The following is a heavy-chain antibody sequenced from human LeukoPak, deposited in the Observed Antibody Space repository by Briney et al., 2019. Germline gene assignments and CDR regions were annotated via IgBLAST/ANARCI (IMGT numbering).Heavy chain of an antibody. CDR3: AGGHFDY. J-gene: IGHJ4*02. V-gene: IGHV4-59*01. Sequence: SETLSLTCAVYGGSFSGYYWSWIRQPPGKGLEWIGYIYYSGSTNYNPSLKSRVTISVDTSKNQFSLKLSSVTAADTAVYYCAGGHFDYWGQGTLVTVSS. CDR2: IYYSGST. CDR1: GGSFSGYY.